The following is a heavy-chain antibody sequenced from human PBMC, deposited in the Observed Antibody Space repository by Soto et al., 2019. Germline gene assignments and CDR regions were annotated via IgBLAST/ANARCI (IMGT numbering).Heavy chain of an antibody. CDR1: GFTFRSYG. CDR3: PKEAPRHIRDWHEFEY. Sequence: SLRLSWAACGFTFRSYGMSCVRPAPGKGVEWVSGISERGGSTYYVDSLKCRFTISRDNSKNTLYLQINSLRVEDTAVYYCPKEAPRHIRDWHEFEYWAQGTLHAASS. CDR2: ISERGGST. J-gene: IGHJ4*02. D-gene: IGHD1-1*01. V-gene: IGHV3-23*01.